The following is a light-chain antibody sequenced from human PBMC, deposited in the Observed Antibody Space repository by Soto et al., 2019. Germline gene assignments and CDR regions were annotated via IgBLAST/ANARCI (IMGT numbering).Light chain of an antibody. Sequence: QSALTQPASVSGSPGQSITISCTGTSSDVGAYDFVSWYQQHPGKAPKYLIYEVSNRPSGVSDRFSGPKSGTTASLTISGLQAEDEADYYCSSYTTTDPYVFGTGTKLTVL. J-gene: IGLJ1*01. CDR1: SSDVGAYDF. V-gene: IGLV2-14*01. CDR3: SSYTTTDPYV. CDR2: EVS.